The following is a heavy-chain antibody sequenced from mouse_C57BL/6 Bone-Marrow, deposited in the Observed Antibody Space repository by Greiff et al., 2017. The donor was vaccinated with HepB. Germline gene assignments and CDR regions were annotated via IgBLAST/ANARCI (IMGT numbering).Heavy chain of an antibody. V-gene: IGHV1-64*01. CDR3: ARSIYYGSLYYFDY. D-gene: IGHD2-2*01. CDR1: GYTFTSYW. CDR2: FHPNSGST. Sequence: VQLQQPGAELVKPGASVKLSCKASGYTFTSYWMHWVKQRPGQGLEWIGMFHPNSGSTNYNEKFKSKATLTVDKSSSTAYMQLSSLTSEDSAVYYCARSIYYGSLYYFDYWGQGTTLTVSS. J-gene: IGHJ2*01.